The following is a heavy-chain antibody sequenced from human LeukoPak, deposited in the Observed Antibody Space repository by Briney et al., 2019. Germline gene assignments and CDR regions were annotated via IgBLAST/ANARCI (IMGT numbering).Heavy chain of an antibody. D-gene: IGHD5-12*01. CDR3: ARGWSRGYSGYGRSPGFDP. V-gene: IGHV1-8*01. J-gene: IGHJ5*02. Sequence: ASVKVSCKASGYTFTSYDINWVRQATGQGLEWMGWMNPNSGNTGYAQKFQGRVTMTRNTSISTAYMELSSLRSEDTAVYYCARGWSRGYSGYGRSPGFDPWGQGTLVTVSS. CDR1: GYTFTSYD. CDR2: MNPNSGNT.